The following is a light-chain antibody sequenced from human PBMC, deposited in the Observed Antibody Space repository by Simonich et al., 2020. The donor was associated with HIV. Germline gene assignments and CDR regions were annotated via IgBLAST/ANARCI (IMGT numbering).Light chain of an antibody. CDR1: SGHSTHA. Sequence: QLVLTQSPSASPSLGASVKPPCPRDSGHSTHANAWHQHQPEKAPGYLMKLNSDGSHSKGDGIPDRLSGSSSGAERYLTISSLQSEDEADYYCQTWGTGIQVFGGGTKLTVL. V-gene: IGLV4-69*01. J-gene: IGLJ3*02. CDR2: LNSDGSH. CDR3: QTWGTGIQV.